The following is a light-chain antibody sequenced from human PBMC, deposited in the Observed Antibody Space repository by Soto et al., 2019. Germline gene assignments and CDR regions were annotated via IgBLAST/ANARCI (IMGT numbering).Light chain of an antibody. CDR3: QHYGYPQWT. CDR1: QSGSSSY. V-gene: IGKV3-20*01. CDR2: GVF. Sequence: EIVLTQSPDTLSLSPGERATLSCSPSQSGSSSYLAWYQQRPGQPPRLLIYGVFTRADDIPDRFSGSGSGTDFTLTISSLQPEDFAVYYCQHYGYPQWTFGQGTKVDIK. J-gene: IGKJ1*01.